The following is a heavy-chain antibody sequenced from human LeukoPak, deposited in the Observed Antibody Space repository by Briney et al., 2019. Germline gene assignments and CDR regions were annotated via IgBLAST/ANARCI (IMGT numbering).Heavy chain of an antibody. J-gene: IGHJ3*02. Sequence: GGSLGLSCAASGFTFSTYGMHWVRQAPGKGLAWVAVIWDDGTNKYYADSVKGRFTISRDNSRNTLYLQMNSLRAEDTAVYYCARAEVPGAIKSGAFDIWGQGTMVTVSS. CDR2: IWDDGTNK. CDR1: GFTFSTYG. CDR3: ARAEVPGAIKSGAFDI. D-gene: IGHD2-2*01. V-gene: IGHV3-33*01.